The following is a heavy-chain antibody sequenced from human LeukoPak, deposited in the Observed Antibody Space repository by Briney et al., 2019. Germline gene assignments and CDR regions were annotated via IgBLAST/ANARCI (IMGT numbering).Heavy chain of an antibody. J-gene: IGHJ4*02. CDR1: GYTFTSYG. Sequence: GASVKVSCKAYGYTFTSYGINWLRQAPGQGPEWMGWISAYNGNTKYAQNLQGRVTMTTDTSTSTAYMELRSLRSDDTAVYYCSRDLPYSSSWESINYWGQGTLVTVSS. D-gene: IGHD6-13*01. CDR3: SRDLPYSSSWESINY. CDR2: ISAYNGNT. V-gene: IGHV1-18*01.